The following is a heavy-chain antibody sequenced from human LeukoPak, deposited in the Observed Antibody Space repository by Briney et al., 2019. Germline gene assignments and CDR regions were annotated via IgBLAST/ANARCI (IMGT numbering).Heavy chain of an antibody. Sequence: AASVKVSCKASGYTFTSYDINWVRQATGQGLEWMTWMNPNSGNTGYAQNFQGRVTMTRDTSISTAYMEMSSLRSEDTAVYYCARGHYGSGSYYGGNWFDPWGQGTLVTVSS. V-gene: IGHV1-8*01. J-gene: IGHJ5*02. D-gene: IGHD3-10*01. CDR3: ARGHYGSGSYYGGNWFDP. CDR2: MNPNSGNT. CDR1: GYTFTSYD.